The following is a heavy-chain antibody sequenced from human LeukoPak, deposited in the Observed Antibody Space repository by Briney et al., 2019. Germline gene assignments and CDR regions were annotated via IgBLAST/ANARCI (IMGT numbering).Heavy chain of an antibody. Sequence: GGSLRLSCAASGFTFSDYYMSWIRQAPGKGLEWVSYISSSGSTIYYADSVKGRFTISRGNAKNSLYLQMNSLRAEDTAVYYCARDHGAHYYYYYYMDVWGKGTTVTVSS. CDR1: GFTFSDYY. CDR2: ISSSGSTI. CDR3: ARDHGAHYYYYYYMDV. J-gene: IGHJ6*03. V-gene: IGHV3-11*04. D-gene: IGHD3-10*01.